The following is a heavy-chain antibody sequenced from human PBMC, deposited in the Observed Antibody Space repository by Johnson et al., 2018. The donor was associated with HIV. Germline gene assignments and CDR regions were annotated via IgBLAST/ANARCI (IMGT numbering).Heavy chain of an antibody. D-gene: IGHD3-10*01. CDR3: ARRGITIVADAFDI. J-gene: IGHJ3*02. V-gene: IGHV3-30*04. CDR1: GFTFSSYA. Sequence: QVQLVESGGGVVQPGRSLRLSCAASGFTFSSYAMHWVRQAPGKGLEWVAVISYDGSERYYADSVKGRFTISRDSSKNTLYLQMYSLRAEDTAFYYCARRGITIVADAFDIWGQGTMVTVSS. CDR2: ISYDGSER.